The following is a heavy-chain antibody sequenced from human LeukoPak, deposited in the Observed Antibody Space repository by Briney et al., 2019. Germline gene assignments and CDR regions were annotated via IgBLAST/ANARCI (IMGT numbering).Heavy chain of an antibody. CDR3: ARGSPIAATGKSAFNI. V-gene: IGHV1-2*02. CDR1: GYTFTDYY. CDR2: INPNSGVT. J-gene: IGHJ3*02. D-gene: IGHD6-13*01. Sequence: GASVKVSCKASGYTFTDYYMHWVRQAPGQGLEWMGWINPNSGVTNYGQKFQGRVTMTTDTSVSTAYMDLSSLISDDTALYYCARGSPIAATGKSAFNIWGQGTLVTVSS.